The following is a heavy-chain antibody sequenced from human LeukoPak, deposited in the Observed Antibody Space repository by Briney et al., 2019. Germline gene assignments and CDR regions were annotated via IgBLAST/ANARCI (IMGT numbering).Heavy chain of an antibody. CDR1: GFSFSSYG. V-gene: IGHV3-23*01. CDR3: AKMVHTEQWLVPFDY. D-gene: IGHD6-19*01. J-gene: IGHJ4*02. Sequence: PGRSLRLSCAASGFSFSSYGMNWVRQAPGKGLEWVSTISGSGGSTYYADSVKGRFTISRDNSKNTLYLQMNSLRAEDTAVYYCAKMVHTEQWLVPFDYWGQGTLVTVSS. CDR2: ISGSGGST.